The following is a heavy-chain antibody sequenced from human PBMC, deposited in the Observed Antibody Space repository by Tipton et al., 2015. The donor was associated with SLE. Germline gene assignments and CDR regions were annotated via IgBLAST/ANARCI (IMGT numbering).Heavy chain of an antibody. D-gene: IGHD5-24*01. CDR1: GGSMNIGVLY. CDR3: ARQGGRWLQFAY. Sequence: GLVKPSQTLSLTCTVSGGSMNIGVLYWGWIRQPPGKGLEWIGSIYYSGSTYYNPSLKSRVTISVDTSKNQLSLKLSSVTAADTAVYYCARQGGRWLQFAYWGQGTLVTASS. V-gene: IGHV4-39*01. J-gene: IGHJ4*02. CDR2: IYYSGST.